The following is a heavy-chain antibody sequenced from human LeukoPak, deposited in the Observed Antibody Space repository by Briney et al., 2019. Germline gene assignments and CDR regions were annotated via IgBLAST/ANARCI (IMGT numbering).Heavy chain of an antibody. V-gene: IGHV3-53*01. CDR2: IYSGANT. J-gene: IGHJ4*02. CDR1: GFTVSGNY. CDR3: VRGNDYGGPHY. D-gene: IGHD4-23*01. Sequence: PGGSLRLSCAASGFTVSGNYMSWVRQAPGKGLEWVSVIYSGANTYYADSVKGRFTISRDNGKNTLFLQMNSLRAEDAAVYYCVRGNDYGGPHYWGQGTLVTVSS.